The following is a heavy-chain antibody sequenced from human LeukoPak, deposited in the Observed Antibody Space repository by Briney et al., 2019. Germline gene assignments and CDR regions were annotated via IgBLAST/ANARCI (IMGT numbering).Heavy chain of an antibody. CDR2: ISGSGGST. V-gene: IGHV3-23*01. J-gene: IGHJ4*02. CDR3: AKDYYGSGSYYNVIGY. CDR1: GFTFSSYA. Sequence: GGSLRLSCAASGFTFSSYAMSWVRQAPGKGLEWVSAISGSGGSTYYADSVKGWFTISRDNSKNTLYLQMNSLRAEDTAVYYCAKDYYGSGSYYNVIGYWGQGTLVTVSS. D-gene: IGHD3-10*01.